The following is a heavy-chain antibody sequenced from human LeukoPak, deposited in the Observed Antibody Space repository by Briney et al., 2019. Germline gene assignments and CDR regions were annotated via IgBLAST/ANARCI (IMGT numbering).Heavy chain of an antibody. J-gene: IGHJ4*02. D-gene: IGHD6-19*01. CDR3: ARDGSSGWLDY. CDR1: GGSISSSSYY. CDR2: IYYSGST. Sequence: SETLSLTCTVSGGSISSSSYYWGWIRQPPGKGLEWIGSIYYSGSTYYNPSLKSRVTISVDTSKNQFSLKLSSVTAADTAVYYCARDGSSGWLDYWGQGTLVTVSS. V-gene: IGHV4-39*07.